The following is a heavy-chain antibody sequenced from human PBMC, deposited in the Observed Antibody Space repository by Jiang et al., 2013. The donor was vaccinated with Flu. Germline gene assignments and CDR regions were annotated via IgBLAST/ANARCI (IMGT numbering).Heavy chain of an antibody. V-gene: IGHV3-49*04. CDR3: AQGRFRAATRYQAYSFDY. J-gene: IGHJ4*02. CDR1: GFTFGDYA. D-gene: IGHD6-25*01. CDR2: IRSKAYGETT. Sequence: VQLVESGGGLVQPGRSLRLSCTASGFTFGDYAMTWVRQAPGKGLEWLGVIRSKAYGETTEYAASVKGTFTISRDDSKSIAYLEMNSLKTEDTAVYYCAQGRFRAATRYQAYSFDYWGQGTLVTVSS.